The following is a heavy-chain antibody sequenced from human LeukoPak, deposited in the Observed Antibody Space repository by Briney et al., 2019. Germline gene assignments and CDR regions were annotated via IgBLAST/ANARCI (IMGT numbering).Heavy chain of an antibody. CDR1: GFTFDDYA. V-gene: IGHV3-9*03. CDR2: ISWNSGSI. CDR3: AKSYGDYALDY. J-gene: IGHJ4*02. Sequence: GRSLRLSCAASGFTFDDYAMHWVRQAPGKGLEWVSGISWNSGSIGYAASVRGRFTISRDNAKNSLYLQMNRLRAEDMALYYCAKSYGDYALDYWGQGTLVTVSS. D-gene: IGHD4-17*01.